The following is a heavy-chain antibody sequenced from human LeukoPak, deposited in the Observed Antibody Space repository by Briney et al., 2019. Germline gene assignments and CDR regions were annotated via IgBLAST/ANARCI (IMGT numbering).Heavy chain of an antibody. V-gene: IGHV3-7*01. CDR2: IRADGTEK. Sequence: GGSLRLSCAASGFIFNNEWMDWVRQAPGKGLEWVANIRADGTEKYYVDSVKGRFTISRDNAKNSLYLQMNSLRAEDTAVYYCARGAYYYEDWGQGTLVTVSS. D-gene: IGHD3-22*01. CDR1: GFIFNNEW. J-gene: IGHJ4*02. CDR3: ARGAYYYED.